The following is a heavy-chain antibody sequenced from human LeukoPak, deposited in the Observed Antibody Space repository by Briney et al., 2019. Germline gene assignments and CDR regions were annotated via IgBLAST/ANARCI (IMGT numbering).Heavy chain of an antibody. Sequence: SETLSLTCTVSGGSISSYYWSWIRQPPGKGLEWIGYIYYSGSTNYNPSLKSRVTISVDTSKNQFSLKLSSVTAADPAVNYCSRHPGGVVGASFYYGMDVWGQGTTVTVSS. CDR2: IYYSGST. CDR1: GGSISSYY. D-gene: IGHD2-15*01. V-gene: IGHV4-59*08. J-gene: IGHJ6*02. CDR3: SRHPGGVVGASFYYGMDV.